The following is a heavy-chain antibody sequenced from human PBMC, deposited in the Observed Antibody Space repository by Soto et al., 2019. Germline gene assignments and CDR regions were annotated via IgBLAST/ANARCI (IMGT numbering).Heavy chain of an antibody. Sequence: PWEALKSSCEGSGYSFTSYWIGWVRQVPGKGLEWMGIIYPGDSDTRYSPTFQCQVTISADKSISAAYLQWSSLKASDTAMYYCARHSLGIAAAGMYSWGQGTLVPVSS. D-gene: IGHD6-13*01. J-gene: IGHJ1*01. CDR1: GYSFTSYW. CDR2: IYPGDSDT. V-gene: IGHV5-51*01. CDR3: ARHSLGIAAAGMYS.